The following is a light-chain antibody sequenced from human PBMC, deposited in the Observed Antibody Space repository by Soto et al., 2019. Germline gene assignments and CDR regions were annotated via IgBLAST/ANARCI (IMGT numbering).Light chain of an antibody. CDR2: GAS. Sequence: EIVLTQSPGTLSLSPGERATLSCMASQSVSSSYLARYHQKPGQAPRLLIYGASSRATGITDRFSGSGSGSDFTLTISRLEPEDFAVYYCQQYGSPWTFGQGTKVEI. CDR1: QSVSSSY. CDR3: QQYGSPWT. V-gene: IGKV3-20*01. J-gene: IGKJ1*01.